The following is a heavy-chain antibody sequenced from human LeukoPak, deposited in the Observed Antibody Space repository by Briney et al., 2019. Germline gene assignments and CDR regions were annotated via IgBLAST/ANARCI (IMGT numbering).Heavy chain of an antibody. D-gene: IGHD3-3*01. Sequence: GASVKVSCKASGGTFSSYAISWVRQAPGQGLEWMGGIIPIFGTANYAQKFQGRVTITADESTSTAYMELSSLRSEDTAVYYCARNHLEWLLKDAFDIWGQGTMVTVSS. V-gene: IGHV1-69*13. CDR2: IIPIFGTA. CDR3: ARNHLEWLLKDAFDI. J-gene: IGHJ3*02. CDR1: GGTFSSYA.